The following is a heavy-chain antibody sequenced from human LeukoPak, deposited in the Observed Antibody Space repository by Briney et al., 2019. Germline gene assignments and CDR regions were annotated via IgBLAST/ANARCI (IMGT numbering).Heavy chain of an antibody. Sequence: GSLRLSCAASGFTFSDYYMSWIRQAPGQGLEWVSYISSSGSTIYYADSVKGRFTISRDNAKNSLYLQMNSLRAEDTAVCYCARRAATYGDAFDIWGQGTMVTVSS. CDR3: ARRAATYGDAFDI. D-gene: IGHD2-15*01. CDR2: ISSSGSTI. V-gene: IGHV3-11*04. J-gene: IGHJ3*02. CDR1: GFTFSDYY.